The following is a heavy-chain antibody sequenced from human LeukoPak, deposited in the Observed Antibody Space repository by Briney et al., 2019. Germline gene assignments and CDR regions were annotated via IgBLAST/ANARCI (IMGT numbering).Heavy chain of an antibody. J-gene: IGHJ4*02. CDR3: TRDRGAYNLYDY. V-gene: IGHV3-49*03. CDR2: IRSKAHGETA. D-gene: IGHD1-1*01. CDR1: GFTFGDYA. Sequence: QTGGSLRLSCTASGFTFGDYAMSWIRQAPGKGLEWVGFIRSKAHGETADYAASVKGRFTISRDDSKAIAYLQMNSLKTEDTAVYHCTRDRGAYNLYDYWGQGTLVTVSS.